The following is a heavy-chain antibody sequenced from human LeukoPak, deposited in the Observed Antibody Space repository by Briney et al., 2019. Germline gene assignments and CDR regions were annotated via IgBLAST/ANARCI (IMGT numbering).Heavy chain of an antibody. J-gene: IGHJ4*02. CDR3: AREGRAWLVYVY. V-gene: IGHV1-69*01. CDR2: IIPIFGTA. CDR1: GGTFSSYA. Sequence: ASVKVSCKASGGTFSSYAISWVRQAPGQGLEWMGGIIPIFGTANYAQKFQGRVTITADESTSTAYMELSSLRSEDTAVYYCAREGRAWLVYVYWGQGTLVTVSS. D-gene: IGHD6-19*01.